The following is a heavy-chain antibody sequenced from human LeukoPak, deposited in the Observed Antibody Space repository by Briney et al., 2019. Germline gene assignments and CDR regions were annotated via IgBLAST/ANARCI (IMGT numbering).Heavy chain of an antibody. D-gene: IGHD3-9*01. CDR1: GGTFSSYA. V-gene: IGHV1-69*01. CDR2: IIPIFGTA. CDR3: ASTDSLRYFDWLYESYFDY. J-gene: IGHJ4*02. Sequence: SVKVSCKASGGTFSSYAISWVRQAPGQGLEWMGGIIPIFGTANYAQKFQGRVTITADESTSTAYMELSSLRSEDTAVYYCASTDSLRYFDWLYESYFDYWGQGTLVTVSS.